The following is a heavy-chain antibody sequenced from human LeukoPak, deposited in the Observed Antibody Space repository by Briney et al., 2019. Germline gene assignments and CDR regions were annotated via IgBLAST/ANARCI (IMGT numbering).Heavy chain of an antibody. CDR1: GGSFSGYY. D-gene: IGHD3-22*01. CDR3: AGLALDYYDSSGYAAY. Sequence: PSETLSLTCAVYGGSFSGYYWSWIRQPPGKGLEWIGEINHSGSTNYNPSLKSRVTISVDTSKNQFSLKLSSVTAADTAVYYCAGLALDYYDSSGYAAYWGQGTLVTVSS. J-gene: IGHJ4*02. CDR2: INHSGST. V-gene: IGHV4-34*01.